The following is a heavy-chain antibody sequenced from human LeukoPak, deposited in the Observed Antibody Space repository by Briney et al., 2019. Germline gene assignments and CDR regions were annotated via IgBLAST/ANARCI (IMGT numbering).Heavy chain of an antibody. D-gene: IGHD5-18*01. Sequence: PSETLSLTCTVSGGSISSGSYYWSWIRQPAGTGLEWIGRIYTSGSTNYNPSLKSRVTISVDTSKNQFSLKLSSVTAADTAVYYCARVDTATNWYFDLWGRGTLVTVSS. CDR2: IYTSGST. CDR1: GGSISSGSYY. J-gene: IGHJ2*01. V-gene: IGHV4-61*02. CDR3: ARVDTATNWYFDL.